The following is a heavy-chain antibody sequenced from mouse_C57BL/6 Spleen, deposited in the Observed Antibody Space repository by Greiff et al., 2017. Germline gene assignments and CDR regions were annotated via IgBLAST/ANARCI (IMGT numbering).Heavy chain of an antibody. CDR1: GYTFTSYW. CDR3: STAQATFYCFTMDY. J-gene: IGHJ4*01. D-gene: IGHD3-2*02. Sequence: QVQLQQPGAELVKPGASVKLSCKASGYTFTSYWMPWVKQRPGQGLEWLGEIDPSDSYTNYYQKFKGKATLTVDTSSSTTYMQLSSLTSEDSAVSYCSTAQATFYCFTMDYWGQGTSVTVSS. V-gene: IGHV1-50*01. CDR2: IDPSDSYT.